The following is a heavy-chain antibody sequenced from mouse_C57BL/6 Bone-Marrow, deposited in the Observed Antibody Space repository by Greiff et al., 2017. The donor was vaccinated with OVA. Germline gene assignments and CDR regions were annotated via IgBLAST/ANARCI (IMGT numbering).Heavy chain of an antibody. D-gene: IGHD1-1*01. CDR2: IRRKSNNYAT. J-gene: IGHJ3*01. Sequence: EVQREESGGGLVQPKGSLKLSCAASGFSFNTYAMNWVRQAPGKGLEWVARIRRKSNNYATYYADSVKDRFTISRDDSESMLYLQMNILNTEDTAMYYCRSSGYYDDQFAYWGQGTLVTVSA. CDR1: GFSFNTYA. V-gene: IGHV10-1*01. CDR3: RSSGYYDDQFAY.